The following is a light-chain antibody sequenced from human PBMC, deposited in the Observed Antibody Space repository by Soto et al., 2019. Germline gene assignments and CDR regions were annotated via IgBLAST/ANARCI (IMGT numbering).Light chain of an antibody. V-gene: IGLV2-14*01. J-gene: IGLJ3*02. CDR3: SSYTSGSTWV. Sequence: QSALTQPASVSGSPGQSITISCTGTSSDVGGYNYVPWYQQHPGKAPKLMIYEVSNRPSGVSNRFSGSKSGNTASLTISGIQAEDEADYYCSSYTSGSTWVFGGGTKVTVL. CDR1: SSDVGGYNY. CDR2: EVS.